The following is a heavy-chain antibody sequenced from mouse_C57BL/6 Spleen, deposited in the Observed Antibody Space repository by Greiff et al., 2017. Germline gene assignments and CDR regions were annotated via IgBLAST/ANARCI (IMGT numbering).Heavy chain of an antibody. CDR2: ISSGGSYT. V-gene: IGHV5-6*01. J-gene: IGHJ2*01. CDR3: ARQLGEGYYFDY. D-gene: IGHD4-1*01. Sequence: EVKLMESGGDLVKPGGSLKLSCAASGFTFSSYGLSWVRQTPDKRLAWVATISSGGSYTYYPDSVKGRFTISRDNAKNTLYLQMSSLKSEDTAMYYCARQLGEGYYFDYWGQGTTLTVSS. CDR1: GFTFSSYG.